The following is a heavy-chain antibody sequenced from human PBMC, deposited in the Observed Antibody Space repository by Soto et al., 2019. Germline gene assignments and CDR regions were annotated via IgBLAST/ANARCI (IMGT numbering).Heavy chain of an antibody. CDR1: GFTFSSYE. V-gene: IGHV3-48*03. CDR3: VAESAVEGSEQQLVDY. CDR2: ISSSGSTI. J-gene: IGHJ4*02. Sequence: PGGSLRLSCAASGFTFSSYEMSWVRQAPGKGLEWVSYISSSGSTIYYADSVKGRFTISRDNAKNSLYLQMNSLRAEDTAVYYCVAESAVEGSEQQLVDYWGQGTLVTVSS. D-gene: IGHD6-13*01.